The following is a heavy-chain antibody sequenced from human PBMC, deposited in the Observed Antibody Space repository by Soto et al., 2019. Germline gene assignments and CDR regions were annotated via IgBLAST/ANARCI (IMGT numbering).Heavy chain of an antibody. CDR1: GFNFRSGG. V-gene: IGHV3-30*18. CDR2: ASYDGSSK. J-gene: IGHJ4*02. Sequence: GGALRSCCPAAGFNFRSGGMHWVRQAPGKVLEWGAVASYDGSSKYYADSVKGRFTVSRDDSKNTLCLQMYSLRGEGAAVYYCAKDVGREYDFDYWGQGTLVTVSS. CDR3: AKDVGREYDFDY. D-gene: IGHD3-3*01.